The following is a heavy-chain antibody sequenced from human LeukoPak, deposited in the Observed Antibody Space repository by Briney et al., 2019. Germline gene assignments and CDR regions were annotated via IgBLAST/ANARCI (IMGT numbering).Heavy chain of an antibody. V-gene: IGHV3-23*01. J-gene: IGHJ4*02. D-gene: IGHD2-2*01. CDR2: ITADGAGR. CDR3: AKDEYLLLCPDY. Sequence: PGGSLRLSCAASGFTFDNYAMTWVRQAPGKGLEWVSGITADGAGRYYADSVKGRFTISRDNSMNTLFLELDSLRAEDTAIYYCAKDEYLLLCPDYWGQGTLVTV. CDR1: GFTFDNYA.